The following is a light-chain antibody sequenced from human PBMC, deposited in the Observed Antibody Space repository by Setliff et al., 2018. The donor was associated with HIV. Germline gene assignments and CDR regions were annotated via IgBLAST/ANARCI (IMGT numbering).Light chain of an antibody. J-gene: IGLJ3*02. V-gene: IGLV2-23*01. CDR3: CSYAGRYSWV. CDR1: TNDVGRYDL. Sequence: QSALTQPASVSGSPGQSITISCTGTTNDVGRYDLVSWYHQHPARAPKLIIYQATRRPSGVSNRFSGSKSGNTASLTISGLQIEDEADHYCCSYAGRYSWVFGGGTKGTVL. CDR2: QAT.